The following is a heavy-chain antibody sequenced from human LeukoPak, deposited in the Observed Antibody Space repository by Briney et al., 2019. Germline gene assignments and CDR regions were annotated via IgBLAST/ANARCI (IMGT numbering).Heavy chain of an antibody. CDR2: ISSSSSYI. CDR1: GFTFSSYS. D-gene: IGHD6-13*01. V-gene: IGHV3-21*01. J-gene: IGHJ4*02. Sequence: GGSLRLSCAASGFTFSSYSMNWVRQAPGKGLEWVSSISSSSSYIYYADSVKGRFTISRDNAKNSLYLQMNSLRAEDTAVYYCARGTYGSSWNFDYWGQGTLVTVSS. CDR3: ARGTYGSSWNFDY.